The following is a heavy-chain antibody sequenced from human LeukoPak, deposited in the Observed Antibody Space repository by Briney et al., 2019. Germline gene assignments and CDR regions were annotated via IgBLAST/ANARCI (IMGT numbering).Heavy chain of an antibody. CDR3: ARGATWSSSAWYSTFGDY. V-gene: IGHV3-30-3*01. J-gene: IGHJ4*02. CDR2: MSYDGSNK. Sequence: GGSLRLSCAASGFTFSSYAMHWVRQAPGKGLEWVAVMSYDGSNKYYADSVKGRFTISRDNSKNTLYLQMNSLKIEDTAVYYCARGATWSSSAWYSTFGDYWGQGTLVTVSS. CDR1: GFTFSSYA. D-gene: IGHD6-19*01.